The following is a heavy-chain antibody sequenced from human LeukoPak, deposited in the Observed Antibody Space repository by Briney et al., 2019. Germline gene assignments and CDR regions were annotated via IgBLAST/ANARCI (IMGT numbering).Heavy chain of an antibody. Sequence: GGSLRLSCAASGFTFNTYTMNWVRQAPGKGLEWVSSISSGTSYIYYADSVKGRFTISRDNAKNSLYLQMNSLRAEDTAVYHCARDPTSSWETAFDIWGQGTMVTVSS. V-gene: IGHV3-21*01. CDR3: ARDPTSSWETAFDI. CDR2: ISSGTSYI. CDR1: GFTFNTYT. J-gene: IGHJ3*02. D-gene: IGHD1-26*01.